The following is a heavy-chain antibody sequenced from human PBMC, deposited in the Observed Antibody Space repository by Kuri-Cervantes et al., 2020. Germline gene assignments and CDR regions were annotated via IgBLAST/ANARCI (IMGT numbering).Heavy chain of an antibody. D-gene: IGHD3-10*01. V-gene: IGHV3-64*02. CDR2: ISSAGGST. CDR1: GFTFSSYA. J-gene: IGHJ4*02. CDR3: ARSRWFGELLYFYY. Sequence: GESLKILCAASGFTFSSYAMHWVRQAPGKGLEYVSAISSAGGSTYYADSVKGRFTISRDNSKNTLYLQMGSLRAEDMAVYYCARSRWFGELLYFYYWGQGTLVTVSS.